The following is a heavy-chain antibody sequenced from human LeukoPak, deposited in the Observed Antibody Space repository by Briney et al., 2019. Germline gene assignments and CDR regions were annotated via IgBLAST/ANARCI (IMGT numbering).Heavy chain of an antibody. V-gene: IGHV3-30*18. J-gene: IGHJ4*02. CDR3: AKVGYSSGWWGAFDY. CDR1: GFIFSSYG. Sequence: GGSLRLSCAASGFIFSSYGMHWVRQAPGKGLKWGAVISYDESNKYYAASVKGRFTISRDTSKKTLYLQMKSLRAEDTAMYYCAKVGYSSGWWGAFDYWGQGTLVTVSS. CDR2: ISYDESNK. D-gene: IGHD6-19*01.